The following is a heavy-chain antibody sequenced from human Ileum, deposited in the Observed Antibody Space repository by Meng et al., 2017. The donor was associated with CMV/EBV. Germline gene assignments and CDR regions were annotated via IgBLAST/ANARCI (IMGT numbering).Heavy chain of an antibody. D-gene: IGHD2-8*02. J-gene: IGHJ4*02. CDR1: GYKFSDYY. Sequence: GQVVQSGAEVKKPGASVKVSCKASGYKFSDYYIHWVRQAPGQGLEWMGRIYPNSGGTINAQKFQGRITMTRDTPITTAYMELSSLTSDDTAVYYCTTDCAGGACYGRAFDYWGQGSLVTVSS. CDR3: TTDCAGGACYGRAFDY. V-gene: IGHV1-2*06. CDR2: IYPNSGGT.